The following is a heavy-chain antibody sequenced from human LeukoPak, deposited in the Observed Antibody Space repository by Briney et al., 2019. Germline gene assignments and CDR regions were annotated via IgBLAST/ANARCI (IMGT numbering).Heavy chain of an antibody. J-gene: IGHJ4*02. CDR3: ARALGSYYDFWSGRAYYFDY. CDR2: IKQDGSEK. CDR1: GFTFSSYW. V-gene: IGHV3-7*01. Sequence: GGSLRLSCSASGFTFSSYWMSWVRQTPGKGLEWVANIKQDGSEKYYVDSVKGRFTISRDNAKKSLYLQMNSLRAEDTALYYCARALGSYYDFWSGRAYYFDYWGQGTLVTVSS. D-gene: IGHD3-3*01.